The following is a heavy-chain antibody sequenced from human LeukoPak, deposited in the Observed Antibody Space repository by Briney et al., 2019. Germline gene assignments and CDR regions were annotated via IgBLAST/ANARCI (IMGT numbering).Heavy chain of an antibody. CDR3: AKASWVSDADAVL. J-gene: IGHJ4*02. CDR2: LIGNGDT. CDR1: GFTLRWYA. D-gene: IGHD3-10*01. V-gene: IGHV3-23*01. Sequence: GGSLTLSCAASGFTLRWYAISWLGAAPARGLEWVSILIGNGDTFYADFVKGRFPLSRAHSRNTVYLQLNNLRVEDTAVYYCAKASWVSDADAVLWGQGTVVTVSS.